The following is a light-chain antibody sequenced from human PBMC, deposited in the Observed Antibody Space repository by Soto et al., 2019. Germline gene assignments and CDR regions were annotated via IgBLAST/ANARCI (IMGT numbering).Light chain of an antibody. CDR3: CSYAGSRTPLI. CDR1: SSDVGSYNL. J-gene: IGLJ1*01. CDR2: EVS. V-gene: IGLV2-23*02. Sequence: QSVLTQAASVSGSPGQSITISCTGTSSDVGSYNLVSWYRQHPGKAPKLMIYEVSKRPSGLSNRFSGSKSGNTASLTISGLQAEDDADYYCCSYAGSRTPLIFGTGTKVTVL.